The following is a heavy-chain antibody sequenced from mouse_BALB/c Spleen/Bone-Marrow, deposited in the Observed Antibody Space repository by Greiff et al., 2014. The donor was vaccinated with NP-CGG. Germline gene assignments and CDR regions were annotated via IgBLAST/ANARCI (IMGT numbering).Heavy chain of an antibody. J-gene: IGHJ4*01. CDR2: ISPSNGRS. Sequence: QVQLKESRAELVKPGASVKLSCKASGYSFTSYWTHWVKQRPGQGLEWIGEISPSNGRSNYNEKFKSKATLTVDKSSSTAYMQLSGLTSENSAVYYCTRSELRRGGYALDYWGLGTSVAVSS. V-gene: IGHV1S81*02. CDR1: GYSFTSYW. D-gene: IGHD2-12*01. CDR3: TRSELRRGGYALDY.